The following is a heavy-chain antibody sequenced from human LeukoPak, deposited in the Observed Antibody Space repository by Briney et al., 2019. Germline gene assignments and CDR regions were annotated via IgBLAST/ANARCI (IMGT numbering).Heavy chain of an antibody. J-gene: IGHJ5*02. V-gene: IGHV1-69*05. CDR3: ARKDRSWFDP. Sequence: ASVKVSCKASGGAFNNYSIHWVRQAPGQGLEWMGGIIPLYGTAEYGQKFQGRVAISRDTITMSNLRSEDTAVYYCARKDRSWFDPWGQGTLVTVSS. CDR2: IIPLYGTA. CDR1: GGAFNNYS.